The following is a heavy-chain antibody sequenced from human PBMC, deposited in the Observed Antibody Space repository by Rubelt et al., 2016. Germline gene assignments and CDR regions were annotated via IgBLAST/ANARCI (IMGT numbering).Heavy chain of an antibody. CDR1: EFTFSTYA. Sequence: GSGGGLVQPGGSLRLSCVPSEFTFSTYAMNWVRQAPGKGLEWVSAISGSGGSTYYADSVKGRFTISRDNSKNTLYLQMNSLRAEDTAVYYCAKGGRPTGDRYYFNYWGQGTLVTVSS. CDR3: AKGGRPTGDRYYFNY. D-gene: IGHD7-27*01. J-gene: IGHJ4*02. V-gene: IGHV3-23*01. CDR2: ISGSGGST.